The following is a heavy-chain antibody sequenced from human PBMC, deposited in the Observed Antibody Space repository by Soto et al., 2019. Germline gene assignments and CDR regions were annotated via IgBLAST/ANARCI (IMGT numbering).Heavy chain of an antibody. CDR3: ARDGSGWHWYFDL. Sequence: QAQLQQSGPGLVKPSQTLSLICAISGDSVSSGTATWSWIRQSPSRGLEWLGRTYYRSKWFYDYAQSVQSRIAITPDTSKNQLSLHLNSVTPEDTAIYFCARDGSGWHWYFDLWGRGTLVTVSS. D-gene: IGHD6-19*01. J-gene: IGHJ2*01. CDR2: TYYRSKWFY. CDR1: GDSVSSGTAT. V-gene: IGHV6-1*01.